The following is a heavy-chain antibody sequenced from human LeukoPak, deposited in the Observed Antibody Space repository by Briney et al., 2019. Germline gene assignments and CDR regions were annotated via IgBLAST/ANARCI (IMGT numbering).Heavy chain of an antibody. J-gene: IGHJ4*02. CDR1: GFTFSIYD. CDR3: AKDGTTDDFDY. CDR2: ISYDGSNK. V-gene: IGHV3-30*18. Sequence: GGSLGLSCAASGFTFSIYDMHWVREAPGKGLEWVSVISYDGSNKYYADPVKGRFTISRDNSKNTLYLQMSSLRAEDTAVYYCAKDGTTDDFDYWGQGNLVTVSS. D-gene: IGHD1-7*01.